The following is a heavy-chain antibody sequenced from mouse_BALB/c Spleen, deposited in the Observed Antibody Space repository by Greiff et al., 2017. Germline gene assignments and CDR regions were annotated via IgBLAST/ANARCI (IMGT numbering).Heavy chain of an antibody. CDR1: GYSITSDYA. D-gene: IGHD1-1*01. CDR3: ARCYGYFDY. Sequence: EVQLVESGPGLVKPSQSLSLTCTVTGYSITSDYAWNWIRQFPGNKLEWMGYISYSGSTSYNPSLKSRISITRDTSKNQFFLQLNSVTTEDTATYYCARCYGYFDYWGQGTTLTVSS. V-gene: IGHV3-2*02. CDR2: ISYSGST. J-gene: IGHJ2*01.